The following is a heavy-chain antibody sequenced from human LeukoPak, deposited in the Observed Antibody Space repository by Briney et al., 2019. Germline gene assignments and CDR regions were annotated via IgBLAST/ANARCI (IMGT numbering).Heavy chain of an antibody. J-gene: IGHJ6*02. Sequence: GGSLRLSCAASGFSFSSYAMTWVRQAPGEGLEWVSAISGGADTTYYADSVKGRFTISRDNSKNTLYMQMNSLRAEDTAVYYCARVFTYYSYGMDVWGQGTTVTVS. CDR3: ARVFTYYSYGMDV. CDR1: GFSFSSYA. CDR2: ISGGADTT. V-gene: IGHV3-23*01.